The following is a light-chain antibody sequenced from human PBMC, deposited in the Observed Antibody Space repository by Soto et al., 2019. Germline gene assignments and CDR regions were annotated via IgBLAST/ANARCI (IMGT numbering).Light chain of an antibody. V-gene: IGLV1-47*01. Sequence: QSALTQPPSASGTPGQRVTISCTGSRSNVGRHYVNWYRHLPGTAPNLLVYRNDQRPSWVPDRFSGSKSGTSASLAISGLRAEDEADYCCAAWDDGLSAWVFGEGTKLTVL. J-gene: IGLJ3*02. CDR2: RND. CDR1: RSNVGRHY. CDR3: AAWDDGLSAWV.